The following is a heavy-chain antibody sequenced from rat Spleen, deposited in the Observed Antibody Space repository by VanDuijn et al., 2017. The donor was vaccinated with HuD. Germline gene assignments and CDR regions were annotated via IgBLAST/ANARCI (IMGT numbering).Heavy chain of an antibody. J-gene: IGHJ2*01. Sequence: EVQLVESDGGLVQPGRSLKLSCAASGFTFSDYYMAWVRQAPTKGLEWVATISFDGGRNFYRDSVKGRFTISRDNAKSTLYLQMASLRSEDTATYYFATGFITTSDYWGQGVMVTVSS. CDR1: GFTFSDYY. V-gene: IGHV5-29*01. D-gene: IGHD1-10*01. CDR2: ISFDGGRN. CDR3: ATGFITTSDY.